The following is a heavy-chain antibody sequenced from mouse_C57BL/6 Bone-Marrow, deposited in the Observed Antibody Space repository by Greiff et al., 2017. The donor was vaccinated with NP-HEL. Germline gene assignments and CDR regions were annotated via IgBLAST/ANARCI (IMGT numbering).Heavy chain of an antibody. CDR2: IYPGSGNT. CDR1: GYSFTSYY. Sequence: QVQLQQSGPELVKPGASVKISCKASGYSFTSYYIHWVKQRPGQGLEWIGWIYPGSGNTKYNEKFKGKATLTADTSSSTAYMQLSSLTSEDSAVYYCARCHYDYHMDYWGQGTSVTVSS. CDR3: ARCHYDYHMDY. D-gene: IGHD2-4*01. J-gene: IGHJ4*01. V-gene: IGHV1-66*01.